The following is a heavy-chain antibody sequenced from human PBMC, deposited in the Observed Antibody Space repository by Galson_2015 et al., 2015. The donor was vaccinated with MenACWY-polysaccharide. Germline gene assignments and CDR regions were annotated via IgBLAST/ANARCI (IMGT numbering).Heavy chain of an antibody. CDR1: GFTFSSYA. CDR2: ISAGGESA. J-gene: IGHJ6*02. CDR3: TRSGPMDV. D-gene: IGHD3-3*01. V-gene: IGHV3-23*01. Sequence: SLRLSCAASGFTFSSYAMNWVRQAPGKGLQWVSSISAGGESAYYADSVKGRFTISRDNSKNTLFLQMNSLRAEDTALYYCTRSGPMDVWGQGTTVTVSS.